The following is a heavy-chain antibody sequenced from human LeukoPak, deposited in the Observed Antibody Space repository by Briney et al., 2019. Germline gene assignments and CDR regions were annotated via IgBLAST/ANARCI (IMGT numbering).Heavy chain of an antibody. D-gene: IGHD3-10*01. CDR3: ASWPPMVRGVIFDY. J-gene: IGHJ4*02. V-gene: IGHV4-34*01. CDR2: INHSGST. CDR1: GGSFSGYY. Sequence: SETLSLTCAVYGGSFSGYYWSWIRQPPGKGLEWIGEINHSGSTNYYPSLKSRVTISVDTSKNQFSLKLSSVTAADTAVYYCASWPPMVRGVIFDYWGQGTLVTVSS.